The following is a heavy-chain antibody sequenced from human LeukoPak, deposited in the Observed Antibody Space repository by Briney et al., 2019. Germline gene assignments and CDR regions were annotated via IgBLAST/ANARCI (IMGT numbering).Heavy chain of an antibody. Sequence: GGSLRLSCAASGFAFSSYWASWVRQAPGKGLEWVANIDQDGSSQNYVDSVRGRFTISRDNAKNSVYLQVNSLRAEDTAVYYCARSLWPEDYWGPGILVTVSS. J-gene: IGHJ4*02. CDR2: IDQDGSSQ. D-gene: IGHD3-10*01. CDR3: ARSLWPEDY. V-gene: IGHV3-7*01. CDR1: GFAFSSYW.